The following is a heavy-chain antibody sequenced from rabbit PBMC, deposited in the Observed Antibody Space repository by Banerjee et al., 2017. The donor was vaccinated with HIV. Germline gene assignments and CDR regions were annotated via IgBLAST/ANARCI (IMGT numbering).Heavy chain of an antibody. V-gene: IGHV1S40*01. CDR2: LYVGSSGST. CDR1: GFSFSGNYY. Sequence: QSLEESGGGLVQPEGSLTLTCTASGFSFSGNYYMCWVRQAPGKGLEWIACLYVGSSGSTYYASWAKGRLTISKTSSTTVTLQMTSLTVADTATYFCARDLAGVIGWNFGLWGPGTLVTVS. J-gene: IGHJ4*01. CDR3: ARDLAGVIGWNFGL. D-gene: IGHD4-1*01.